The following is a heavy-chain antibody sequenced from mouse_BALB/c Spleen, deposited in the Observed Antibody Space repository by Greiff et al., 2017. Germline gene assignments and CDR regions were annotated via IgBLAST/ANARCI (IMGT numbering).Heavy chain of an antibody. CDR3: ARAHYGYLMDY. J-gene: IGHJ4*01. D-gene: IGHD1-2*01. CDR1: GYSITSGYY. Sequence: VQLKESGPGLVKPSQSLSLTCSVTGYSITSGYYWNWIRQFPGNKLEWMGYISYDGSNNYNPSLKNRISITRDTSKNQFFLKLNSVTTEDTATYYCARAHYGYLMDYWGQGTSVTVSS. CDR2: ISYDGSN. V-gene: IGHV3-6*02.